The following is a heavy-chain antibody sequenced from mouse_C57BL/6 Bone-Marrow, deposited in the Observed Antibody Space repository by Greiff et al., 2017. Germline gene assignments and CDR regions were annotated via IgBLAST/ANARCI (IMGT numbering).Heavy chain of an antibody. CDR3: ARPEYYAMDY. Sequence: EVMLVESGGGLVKPGGSLKLSCAASGFTFSSYTMSWVRQTPEKRLEWVATISGGGGNTYYPDSVKGRFTISRDNAKNTLYLQMSSLRSEDTALYYCARPEYYAMDYWGQGTSVTVSS. CDR2: ISGGGGNT. V-gene: IGHV5-9*01. CDR1: GFTFSSYT. J-gene: IGHJ4*01.